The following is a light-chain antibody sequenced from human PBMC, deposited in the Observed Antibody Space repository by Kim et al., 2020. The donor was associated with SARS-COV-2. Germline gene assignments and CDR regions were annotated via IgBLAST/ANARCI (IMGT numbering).Light chain of an antibody. Sequence: SELTQDPAVSVALGQTVRITCQGDSLRTYYASWYQQKPGQAPVLVIFGKYNRPSGIPDRFSGSSSGNTASLTITGAQAEDEADYYCNSRNWSLNHVIFGGGTQLTVL. CDR3: NSRNWSLNHVI. J-gene: IGLJ2*01. CDR1: SLRTYY. V-gene: IGLV3-19*01. CDR2: GKY.